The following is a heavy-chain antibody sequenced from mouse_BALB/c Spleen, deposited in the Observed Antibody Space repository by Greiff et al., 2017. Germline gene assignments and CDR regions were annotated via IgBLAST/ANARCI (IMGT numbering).Heavy chain of an antibody. V-gene: IGHV1-4*01. Sequence: VQLQQSGAELARPGASVKMSCKASGYTFTSYTMHWVKQRPGQGLEWIGYINPSSGYTNYNQKFKDKATLTADKSSSTAYMQLSSLTSEDSAVYYCARGGYGSCYWYFDVWGAGTTVTVSS. J-gene: IGHJ1*01. CDR3: ARGGYGSCYWYFDV. CDR1: GYTFTSYT. CDR2: INPSSGYT. D-gene: IGHD1-1*01.